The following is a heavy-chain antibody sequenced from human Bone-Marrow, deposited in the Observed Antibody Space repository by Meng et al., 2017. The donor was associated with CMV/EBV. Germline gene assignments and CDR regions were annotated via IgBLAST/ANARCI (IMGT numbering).Heavy chain of an antibody. CDR1: GGSISSYY. J-gene: IGHJ2*01. V-gene: IGHV4-59*01. CDR3: ARVRASGGWYFDL. Sequence: SETLSLTCTVAGGSISSYYWSWIREPPGKGLEWIGYIYYSGSTNYNPSLKSRVTISVDTSKNQFPLKLSSVTAADTAVYYCARVRASGGWYFDLWGRGTLVTVSS. CDR2: IYYSGST. D-gene: IGHD3-10*01.